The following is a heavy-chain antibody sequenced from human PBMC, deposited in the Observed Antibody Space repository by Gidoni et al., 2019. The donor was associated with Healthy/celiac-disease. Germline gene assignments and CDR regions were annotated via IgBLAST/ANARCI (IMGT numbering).Heavy chain of an antibody. CDR3: ARVPGTTVTTPLVY. CDR2: IIPIFGTA. J-gene: IGHJ4*02. V-gene: IGHV1-69*01. Sequence: QVQLVQSGAEVKKPGSSVKVSCKASGGTFSSYAISWVRQAPGQGLEWMGGIIPIFGTANYAQKFQGRVTITADESTSTAYMELSSLRSEDTAVYYCARVPGTTVTTPLVYWGQGTLVTVSS. D-gene: IGHD4-17*01. CDR1: GGTFSSYA.